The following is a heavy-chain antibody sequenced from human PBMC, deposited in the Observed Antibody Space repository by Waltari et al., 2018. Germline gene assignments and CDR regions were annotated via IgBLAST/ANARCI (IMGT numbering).Heavy chain of an antibody. Sequence: QVHLLQSGPEVRKPGSSVKVSCQASGGTFNYHVFNWVQQAPGQGLEWMGRIIPILGQTTYSQRFQGRVTMTAEKSTKTTYMGLASLRSEDTALYYCASGHSYISNSRHYGPFDLWGQGTLITVSS. CDR2: IIPILGQT. V-gene: IGHV1-69*02. CDR1: GGTFNYHV. CDR3: ASGHSYISNSRHYGPFDL. D-gene: IGHD3-16*01. J-gene: IGHJ5*02.